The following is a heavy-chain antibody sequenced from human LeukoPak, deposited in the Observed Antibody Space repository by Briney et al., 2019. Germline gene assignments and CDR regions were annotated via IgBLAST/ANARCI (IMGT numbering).Heavy chain of an antibody. D-gene: IGHD1-1*01. J-gene: IGHJ4*02. CDR3: ARDTPGYDLYYFDY. Sequence: SETLSLTCTVSGGSISSYYWSWIRQPAGKGLEWIGRIYTSGSTNYNPSLKSRVTMSVDTSKNQFSLKLSSVTAADTAVYYCARDTPGYDLYYFDYWGQGTLVTVSS. CDR2: IYTSGST. CDR1: GGSISSYY. V-gene: IGHV4-4*07.